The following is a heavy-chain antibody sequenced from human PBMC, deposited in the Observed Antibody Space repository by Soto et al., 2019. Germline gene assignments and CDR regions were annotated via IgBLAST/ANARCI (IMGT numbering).Heavy chain of an antibody. V-gene: IGHV3-30*18. CDR3: AKEFGWELQLSHPYYNSGMDV. J-gene: IGHJ6*02. D-gene: IGHD1-1*01. Sequence: QVQLVESGGGVVQPGRSLRLSCAASGFTFRSYGMHWVRQAPGKGLEWVVLMSFDGSNKYYADSVRGRFTISSDNSKSTLYLQMDILRPEDTAVYYCAKEFGWELQLSHPYYNSGMDVWGQGTTVTVSS. CDR1: GFTFRSYG. CDR2: MSFDGSNK.